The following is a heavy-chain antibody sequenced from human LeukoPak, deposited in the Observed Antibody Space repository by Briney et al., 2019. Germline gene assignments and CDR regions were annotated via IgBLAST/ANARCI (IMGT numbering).Heavy chain of an antibody. D-gene: IGHD5-24*01. CDR1: GFTFSSYS. J-gene: IGHJ4*02. Sequence: PGGSLRPSCAASGFTFSSYSMNWVRQAPGKGLEWVSSISSSSSYIYYADSVKGRFTISRDNAKNSLYLQMNSLRAEDTAVYYCAREGVEMATITFGYWGQGTLVTVSS. CDR3: AREGVEMATITFGY. V-gene: IGHV3-21*01. CDR2: ISSSSSYI.